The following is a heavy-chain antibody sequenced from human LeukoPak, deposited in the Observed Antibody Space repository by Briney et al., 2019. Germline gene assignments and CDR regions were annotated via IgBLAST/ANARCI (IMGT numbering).Heavy chain of an antibody. CDR3: AKVKGGYGPLRDMDV. CDR2: ISGSGDST. Sequence: GGSLRLSCAASGFTFNNYAMSWVRQAPGKGLEWVSAISGSGDSTSYADSVMGRFTISRDNSKNTLYLQMNSLRVEDTAGYYCAKVKGGYGPLRDMDVWGQGTTVTVSS. V-gene: IGHV3-23*01. CDR1: GFTFNNYA. D-gene: IGHD3-10*01. J-gene: IGHJ6*02.